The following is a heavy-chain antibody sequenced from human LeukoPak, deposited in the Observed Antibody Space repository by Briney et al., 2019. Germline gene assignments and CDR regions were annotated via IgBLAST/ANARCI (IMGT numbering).Heavy chain of an antibody. J-gene: IGHJ3*02. Sequence: GGSLRLSCAASGFTFSSYGMHWVRQAPGKGLEWVAFIRYDGSNKYYADSVKGRFTTSRDNSKNTLYLQMNSLRAEDTAVYYCARDSLGAAHDAFDIWGQGTMVTVSS. CDR3: ARDSLGAAHDAFDI. CDR2: IRYDGSNK. CDR1: GFTFSSYG. V-gene: IGHV3-30*02. D-gene: IGHD1-26*01.